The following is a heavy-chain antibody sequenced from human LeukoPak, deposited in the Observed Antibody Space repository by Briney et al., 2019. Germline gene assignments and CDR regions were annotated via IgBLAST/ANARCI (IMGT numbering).Heavy chain of an antibody. J-gene: IGHJ4*02. CDR1: GFTFSSYA. CDR2: IKSKVYGGTP. Sequence: PGGSLRLSCAASGFTFSSYAMSWVRQAPGKGLEWVGSIKSKVYGGTPEYAASVKGRFTISRDDSKGIAYLQMNSLKTEDTAVYYCTRDQTPYYWGQGTLVTVSS. V-gene: IGHV3-49*04. CDR3: TRDQTPYY.